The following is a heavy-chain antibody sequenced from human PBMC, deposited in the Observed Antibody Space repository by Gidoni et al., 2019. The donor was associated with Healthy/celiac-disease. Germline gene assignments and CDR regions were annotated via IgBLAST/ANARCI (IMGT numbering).Heavy chain of an antibody. CDR3: TSDSSSFTPTPNFDY. CDR2: IRSKANSYAT. D-gene: IGHD6-6*01. Sequence: EVQLVESGGGLVQPGGSLKLSCAASGFTFSGSAMHWVRQASGKGLEWVGRIRSKANSYATAYAASVKGRFTISRDDSKNTAYLQMNSLKTEDTAVYYCTSDSSSFTPTPNFDYWGQGTLVTVSS. J-gene: IGHJ4*02. V-gene: IGHV3-73*02. CDR1: GFTFSGSA.